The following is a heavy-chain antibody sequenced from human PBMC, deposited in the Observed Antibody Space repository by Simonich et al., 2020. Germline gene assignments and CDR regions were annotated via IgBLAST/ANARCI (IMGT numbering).Heavy chain of an antibody. Sequence: QVQLVQSGAEVKKPGASVKVSCKASGYTFTSYVISWERQAPGKGLEWMGWINSYNGNTTYAQKLQGRVTIATDTPTSTAYMELRSLRSDDTAVYYCARASRGTWWYYYFDYWGQGTLVTVSS. CDR2: INSYNGNT. V-gene: IGHV1-18*01. CDR1: GYTFTSYV. CDR3: ARASRGTWWYYYFDY. D-gene: IGHD2-15*01. J-gene: IGHJ4*02.